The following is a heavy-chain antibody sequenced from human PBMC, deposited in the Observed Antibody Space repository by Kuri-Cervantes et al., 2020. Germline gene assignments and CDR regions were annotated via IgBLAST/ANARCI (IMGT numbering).Heavy chain of an antibody. D-gene: IGHD6-13*01. CDR1: GFTFSSYA. Sequence: GESLKISCAASGFTFSSYAMHWVRQAPGKGLEWVAVISYDGSNKYYADSVKGRFTISRDNSKNTLSLQMYSLRAEDTAVYYCTRDPTGYRYFDYWGQGTLVTVSS. CDR3: TRDPTGYRYFDY. J-gene: IGHJ4*02. V-gene: IGHV3-30*14. CDR2: ISYDGSNK.